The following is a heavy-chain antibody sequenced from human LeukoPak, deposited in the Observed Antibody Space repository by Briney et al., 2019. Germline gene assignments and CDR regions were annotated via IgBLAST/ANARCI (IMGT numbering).Heavy chain of an antibody. CDR1: GYRFTKYG. Sequence: ASVRVSCKTSGYRFTKYGISWVRQAPGQGLEWMGWINPADGNTTSARKFHGRLIMTTDTSTNTAHMEMWGLRSDDTAVYYCARKLVVDYWGQGTLVSVSS. V-gene: IGHV1-18*04. CDR2: INPADGNT. CDR3: ARKLVVDY. J-gene: IGHJ4*02.